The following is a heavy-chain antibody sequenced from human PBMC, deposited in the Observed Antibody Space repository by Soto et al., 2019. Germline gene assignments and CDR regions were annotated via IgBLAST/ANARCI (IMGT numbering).Heavy chain of an antibody. CDR1: GGSISRYY. V-gene: IGHV4-59*01. D-gene: IGHD2-8*01. Sequence: ETLSLTCSVSGGSISRYYWSWIRQPPGKGLEWIGYAYYSGDTGYNPSLQSRVTMAVDTSKNQVSLKLTSVTAADTAVYYCARDRSTYGGGGTGEVKENWFDPWGQGALVTVSS. J-gene: IGHJ5*02. CDR2: AYYSGDT. CDR3: ARDRSTYGGGGTGEVKENWFDP.